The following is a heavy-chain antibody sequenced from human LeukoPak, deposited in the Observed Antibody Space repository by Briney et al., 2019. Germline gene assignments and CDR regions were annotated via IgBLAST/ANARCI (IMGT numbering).Heavy chain of an antibody. Sequence: GGSLRLSRAASGFTFSRYWMHWVRQAPGKGLVWVSRIKSDGSTNYADSVKGRFTISRDNAKNTVSLQMNSLRAEDTGVYYCARAPAEIGGYYPEYFRHWGQGTLVTVSS. V-gene: IGHV3-74*01. CDR1: GFTFSRYW. D-gene: IGHD3-22*01. CDR3: ARAPAEIGGYYPEYFRH. CDR2: IKSDGST. J-gene: IGHJ1*01.